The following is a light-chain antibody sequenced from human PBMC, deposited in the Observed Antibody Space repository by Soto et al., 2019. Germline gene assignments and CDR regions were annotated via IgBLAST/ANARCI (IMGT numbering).Light chain of an antibody. Sequence: DIQMTQSPSTLSASAGDRVTITCRASQTIDSWLAWYQQRPGKPPNLVIYKASTLASGVPSRFSGSGSGTEFTLTINSLQPDDFATYYCQQYHIYSGTFGQGTKVDIK. V-gene: IGKV1-5*03. CDR3: QQYHIYSGT. J-gene: IGKJ1*01. CDR1: QTIDSW. CDR2: KAS.